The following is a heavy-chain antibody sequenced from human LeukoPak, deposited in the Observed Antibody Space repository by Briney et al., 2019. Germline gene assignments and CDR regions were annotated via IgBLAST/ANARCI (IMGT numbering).Heavy chain of an antibody. CDR3: AELGITMIGGV. V-gene: IGHV3-23*01. CDR2: ISDSGGST. Sequence: GGSLRLSCAASGFTFSSYAMSWVRQAPGKGLEWVSTISDSGGSTYYADSVKGRFTISRDNAKNSLYLQMNSLRAEDTAVYYCAELGITMIGGVWGKGTTVTISS. J-gene: IGHJ6*04. CDR1: GFTFSSYA. D-gene: IGHD3-10*02.